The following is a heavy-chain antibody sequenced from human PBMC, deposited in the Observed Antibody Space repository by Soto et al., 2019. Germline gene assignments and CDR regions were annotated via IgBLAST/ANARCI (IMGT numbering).Heavy chain of an antibody. CDR1: GGSISSYY. CDR2: IYYSGST. CDR3: ARHRRGRGYDPKIDYYYYYYMDV. V-gene: IGHV4-59*08. Sequence: PSETLSLTCTVSGGSISSYYWSWIRQPPGKGLEWIGYIYYSGSTNYNPSLKSRVTISVDTSKNQFSLKLSSVTAADTAVYYCARHRRGRGYDPKIDYYYYYYMDVWGKGTKVTVSS. J-gene: IGHJ6*03. D-gene: IGHD5-12*01.